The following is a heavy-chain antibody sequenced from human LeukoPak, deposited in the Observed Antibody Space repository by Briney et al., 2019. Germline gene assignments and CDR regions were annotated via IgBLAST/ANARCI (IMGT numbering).Heavy chain of an antibody. CDR2: IKQDGSEK. J-gene: IGHJ4*02. CDR3: ARDGFGTGSN. V-gene: IGHV3-7*03. CDR1: GLTFSNYW. Sequence: PGGSLRLSCAASGLTFSNYWMDWVRQAPGKGLEWVANIKQDGSEKNYVDSVKGRFIISRDNAKNSLYLQMNTQRADDTAVYYCARDGFGTGSNWGQGTLVTVSS. D-gene: IGHD3-16*01.